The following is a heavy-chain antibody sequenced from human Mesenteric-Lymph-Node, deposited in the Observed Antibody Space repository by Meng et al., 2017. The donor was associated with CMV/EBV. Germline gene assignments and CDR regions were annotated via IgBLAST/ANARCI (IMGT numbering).Heavy chain of an antibody. V-gene: IGHV1-2*02. CDR3: ARGGRIVGATDY. J-gene: IGHJ4*02. CDR1: GYTFTDYS. D-gene: IGHD1-26*01. CDR2: INANSGGT. Sequence: ASVKVSCKASGYTFTDYSMHWVRQAPGQGLEWMGWINANSGGTNYAQKFQGRVTMTRDTSISTDYMELTSLKFDDTAVFYCARGGRIVGATDYWGQGTQVTVSS.